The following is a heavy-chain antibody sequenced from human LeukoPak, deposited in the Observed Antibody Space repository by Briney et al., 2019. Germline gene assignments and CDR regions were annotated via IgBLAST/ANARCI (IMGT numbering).Heavy chain of an antibody. CDR3: ARGMGLMVRGVIITFDY. CDR1: GFTFSSYN. J-gene: IGHJ4*02. V-gene: IGHV3-48*04. CDR2: ISSSSSTI. Sequence: GGSLRLSCAASGFTFSSYNMNWVRQAPGKGLEWVSYISSSSSTIYYADSVKGRFTISRDNAKNSLYLQMNSLRAEDTAVYYCARGMGLMVRGVIITFDYWGQGTLVTVSS. D-gene: IGHD3-10*01.